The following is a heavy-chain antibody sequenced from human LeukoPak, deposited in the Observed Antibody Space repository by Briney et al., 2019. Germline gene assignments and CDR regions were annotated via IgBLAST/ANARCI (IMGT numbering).Heavy chain of an antibody. CDR1: GGSISSYY. Sequence: PSETLSLTCTVSGGSISSYYWSWFRQPAGKGLEWIGRIYISGSTNYKPSPMSRVSMSVDTSKNQFDLKLSSVTAADTAVYYCARGSLPLYCSSTSCSPSYYMDVWGKGTTVTVSS. D-gene: IGHD2-2*01. CDR3: ARGSLPLYCSSTSCSPSYYMDV. CDR2: IYISGST. V-gene: IGHV4-4*07. J-gene: IGHJ6*03.